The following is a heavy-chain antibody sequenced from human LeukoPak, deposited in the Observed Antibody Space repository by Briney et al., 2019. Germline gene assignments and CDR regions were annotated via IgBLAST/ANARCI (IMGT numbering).Heavy chain of an antibody. CDR3: ARDSGGYSYGY. J-gene: IGHJ4*02. V-gene: IGHV3-21*01. Sequence: GGSLRLSCTASEFTVSRNYMLWVRQAPGKGLEWVSSISSSSSYIYHADSVKGRFTISRDNAKNSLYLQMNSLRAEDTAVYYCARDSGGYSYGYWGQGTLVTVSS. D-gene: IGHD5-18*01. CDR1: EFTVSRNY. CDR2: ISSSSSYI.